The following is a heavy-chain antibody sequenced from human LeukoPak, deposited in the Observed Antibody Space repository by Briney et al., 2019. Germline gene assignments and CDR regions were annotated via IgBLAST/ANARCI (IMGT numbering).Heavy chain of an antibody. Sequence: GGSLRLSCAASGFTFSSYSMNWVRQAPGKGLEWVSSITSISTYIYYADSVKGRFTISRDNAKNSLYLQMNSLRVDDTAVYYCARDLCWGCFDDWGQGNLVTVSS. CDR2: ITSISTYI. CDR3: ARDLCWGCFDD. V-gene: IGHV3-21*04. J-gene: IGHJ4*02. CDR1: GFTFSSYS. D-gene: IGHD3-10*02.